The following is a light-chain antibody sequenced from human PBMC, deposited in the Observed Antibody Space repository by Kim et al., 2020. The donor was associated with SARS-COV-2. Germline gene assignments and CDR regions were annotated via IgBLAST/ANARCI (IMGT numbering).Light chain of an antibody. CDR1: SSSIGSNY. CDR3: ATWDDSLSAVV. CDR2: SDN. Sequence: QSVLTQPPSASGTPGQRIAISCSGSSSSIGSNYVFWYQQLPGRAPKLLIYSDNQRPSGVPDRFSASKSGTSASLAISGLRSEDDADYYCATWDDSLSAVVFGGGTQLTVL. V-gene: IGLV1-47*02. J-gene: IGLJ2*01.